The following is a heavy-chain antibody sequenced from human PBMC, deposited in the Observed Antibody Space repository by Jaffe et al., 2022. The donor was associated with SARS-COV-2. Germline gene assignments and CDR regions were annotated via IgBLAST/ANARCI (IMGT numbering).Heavy chain of an antibody. CDR2: ISYDGSNK. Sequence: QVQLVESGGGVVQPGRSLRLSCAASGFTFSSYGMHWVRQAPGKGLEWVAVISYDGSNKYYADSVKGRFTISRDNSKNTLYLQMNSLRAEDTAVYYCAKDLGDYGSGSQEGYFDYWGQGTLVTVSS. CDR3: AKDLGDYGSGSQEGYFDY. D-gene: IGHD3-10*01. CDR1: GFTFSSYG. V-gene: IGHV3-30*18. J-gene: IGHJ4*02.